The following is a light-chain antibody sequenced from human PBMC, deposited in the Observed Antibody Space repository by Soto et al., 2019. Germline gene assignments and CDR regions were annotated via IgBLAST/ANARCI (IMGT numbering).Light chain of an antibody. CDR2: DDN. CDR3: GSWDSSLSAYV. J-gene: IGLJ1*01. V-gene: IGLV1-51*01. CDR1: SSNIGGNS. Sequence: QSVLTQPPSVSSALGQKVTISCCGSSSNIGGNSVSWYQQLPGTAPELLIYDDNKRPSGIPDRFSGSKSGTSATLGITGFQTGDEADYYCGSWDSSLSAYVFGTGTKVTVL.